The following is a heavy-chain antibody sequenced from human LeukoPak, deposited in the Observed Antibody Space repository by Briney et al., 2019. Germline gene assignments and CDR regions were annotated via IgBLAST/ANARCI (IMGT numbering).Heavy chain of an antibody. V-gene: IGHV3-7*01. J-gene: IGHJ5*02. Sequence: GGTLRLSCAASGFTFSSYCMSWVREAPGTGREWVANIKQDGSEKYYVDSVKGRFTISRDNAKNTLYLQMNSLRAEDTAVHYCAREEVVTAIPTNCFDPWGQGTLVTVSS. CDR1: GFTFSSYC. CDR3: AREEVVTAIPTNCFDP. D-gene: IGHD2-21*02. CDR2: IKQDGSEK.